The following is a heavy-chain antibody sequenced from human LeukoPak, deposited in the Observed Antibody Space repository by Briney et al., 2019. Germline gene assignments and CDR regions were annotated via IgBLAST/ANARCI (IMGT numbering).Heavy chain of an antibody. CDR2: IDSHNGDT. V-gene: IGHV1-18*01. Sequence: ASVKVSCKASGYSFVFFGVSWVRQAPGQGLEWMGWIDSHNGDTKYAERLQGRVFMTTDTSTSTSYMELRSLRSDDTAVYYCARAVSGSLYGDFDLWGQGTLVTVSS. CDR1: GYSFVFFG. D-gene: IGHD1-26*01. CDR3: ARAVSGSLYGDFDL. J-gene: IGHJ5*02.